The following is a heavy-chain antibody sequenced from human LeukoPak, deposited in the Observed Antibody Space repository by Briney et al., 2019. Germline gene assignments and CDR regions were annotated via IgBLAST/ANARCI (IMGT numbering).Heavy chain of an antibody. CDR1: GGSISSGYW. D-gene: IGHD3-10*01. J-gene: IGHJ5*02. Sequence: SGTLSLTCAVSGGSISSGYWWSWVRQPPGKGLEWIGEIYHSGSTNYNPSLKSRVTISVDKSKNQFSLKLSSVTAADTAVYHCARVSNLVRGVTNFDHWGQGTLVTVSS. CDR2: IYHSGST. CDR3: ARVSNLVRGVTNFDH. V-gene: IGHV4-4*02.